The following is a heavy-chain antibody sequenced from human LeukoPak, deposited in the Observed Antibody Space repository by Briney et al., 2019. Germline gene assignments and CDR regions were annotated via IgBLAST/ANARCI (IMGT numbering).Heavy chain of an antibody. V-gene: IGHV3-7*01. CDR1: GFTFSNYW. CDR3: ARVGTAEGTLEDY. J-gene: IGHJ4*02. CDR2: IKNDGSEK. Sequence: GGSPRLSCAASGFTFSNYWMSWVRQPPGKGLEWVANIKNDGSEKYYVDSVKGRFTISRDNPKNSLYLQMNSLRAEDTAVYYCARVGTAEGTLEDYWGQGTLVTVSS. D-gene: IGHD6-13*01.